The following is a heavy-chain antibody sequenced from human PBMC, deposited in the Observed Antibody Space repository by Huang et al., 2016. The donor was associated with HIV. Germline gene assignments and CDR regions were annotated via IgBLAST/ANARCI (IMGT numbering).Heavy chain of an antibody. V-gene: IGHV3-30*02. CDR1: GFTFALYG. D-gene: IGHD6-13*01. CDR2: IRSDATEK. CDR3: AKIPPLHANLATSGPGPVDY. Sequence: QVQLVESGGGVVQPGGSLRLSCAASGFTFALYGVQWVRQARGRGVEGVAFIRSDATEKYYADSVKGRFTASSDNSKNTLFLHMNSLRPEDTALYYCAKIPPLHANLATSGPGPVDYWGQGTLVTVSS. J-gene: IGHJ4*02.